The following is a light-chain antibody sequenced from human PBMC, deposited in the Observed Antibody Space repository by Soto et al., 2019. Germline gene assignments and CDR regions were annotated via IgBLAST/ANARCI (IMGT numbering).Light chain of an antibody. Sequence: DIQMTQSPSTLSASVGDRVTITCRASQSISSDLAWYQQKLGKAPKLLIYKASSLESGVPSRFSGSGSGTYSTLAISRLQPDFFASYYCQQYYYSWTFGQGTKVEIK. CDR3: QQYYYSWT. CDR1: QSISSD. J-gene: IGKJ1*01. CDR2: KAS. V-gene: IGKV1-5*03.